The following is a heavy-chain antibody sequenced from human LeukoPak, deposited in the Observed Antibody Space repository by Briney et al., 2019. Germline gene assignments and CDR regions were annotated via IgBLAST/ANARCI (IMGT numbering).Heavy chain of an antibody. Sequence: QPGGSLRLSCAVSGFTFSSYWMYWVRQAPGKGLVWVSRINSDGSNTNYADSVKGRFTISRDNAKNTLYLQMNSLKAEDTAVYYCARWSGYRYDPWGQGTLVTVSS. CDR2: INSDGSNT. V-gene: IGHV3-74*01. CDR1: GFTFSSYW. J-gene: IGHJ5*02. D-gene: IGHD1-1*01. CDR3: ARWSGYRYDP.